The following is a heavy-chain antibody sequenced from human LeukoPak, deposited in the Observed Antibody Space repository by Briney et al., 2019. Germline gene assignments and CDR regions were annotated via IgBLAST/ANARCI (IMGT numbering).Heavy chain of an antibody. CDR3: ARVQGRYSYDY. CDR2: IHQDGSEK. D-gene: IGHD2-15*01. Sequence: GGSLRLSCAASGFTFRNYYMSWVRQAPGKGLEWVANIHQDGSEKYYVDSLKGRFTISRDNAKNSLYLQMNSQRAEDTAVYYCARVQGRYSYDYWGQGTLVTVSS. J-gene: IGHJ4*02. CDR1: GFTFRNYY. V-gene: IGHV3-7*01.